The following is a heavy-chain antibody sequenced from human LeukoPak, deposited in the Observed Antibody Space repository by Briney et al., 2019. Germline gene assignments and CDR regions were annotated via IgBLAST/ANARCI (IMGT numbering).Heavy chain of an antibody. CDR1: GGTLSSYT. CDR3: ARVNRSLEFYYYYMDV. D-gene: IGHD3-3*01. J-gene: IGHJ6*03. CDR2: IIPILSTT. Sequence: ASVKVSCKASGGTLSSYTLSWVRQAPGQGLEWMGGIIPILSTTDYAQKFQGRVTITTGESTSTAYMELSSLRSEDTAVYYCARVNRSLEFYYYYMDVWGKGTTVTVSS. V-gene: IGHV1-69*05.